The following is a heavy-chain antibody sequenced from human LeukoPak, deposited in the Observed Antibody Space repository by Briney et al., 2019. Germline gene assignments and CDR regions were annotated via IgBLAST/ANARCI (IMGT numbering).Heavy chain of an antibody. J-gene: IGHJ4*02. D-gene: IGHD3-10*01. CDR1: GFTLSSSS. Sequence: GGSLRLSCVASGFTLSSSSMNWVRQAPGKGLEWVAYISSSSTSIYYAESVKGRFTISRDNAKNTLYLQMNSLRAEDTAVYYCAKDGGFMDRGVILSLFDYWGQGPLDTVPS. V-gene: IGHV3-48*04. CDR2: ISSSSTSI. CDR3: AKDGGFMDRGVILSLFDY.